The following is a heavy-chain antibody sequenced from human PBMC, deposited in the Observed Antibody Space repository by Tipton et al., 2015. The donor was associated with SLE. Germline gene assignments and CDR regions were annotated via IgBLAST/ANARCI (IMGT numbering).Heavy chain of an antibody. J-gene: IGHJ5*02. D-gene: IGHD3-3*01. CDR1: GDSISSSGYY. V-gene: IGHV4-39*07. CDR2: IYYSGST. CDR3: ARLEDPFGIFGVPKGWFDP. Sequence: TLSLTCTVSGDSISSSGYYWVWIRQSPGKGLEWIGSIYYSGSTYYNPSLKSRVTISVDTSKNQFSLRLTSVTAADTAVYYCARLEDPFGIFGVPKGWFDPWGQGTLVTVSS.